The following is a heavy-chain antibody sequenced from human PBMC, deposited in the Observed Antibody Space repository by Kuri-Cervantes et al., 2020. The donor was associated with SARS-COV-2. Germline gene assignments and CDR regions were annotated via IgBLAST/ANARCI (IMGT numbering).Heavy chain of an antibody. CDR1: GFTFSSYG. V-gene: IGHV3-33*08. Sequence: GGSLRLSCAASGFTFSSYGMHWVRQAPGKGLEWVAVIWYDGSNKYYADSVKGRFTISRDNSKNTLYLQMNSLRAEDTAVYYCARDYGSGPSGAYYYYGMDVWGQGTTVTVSS. J-gene: IGHJ6*02. D-gene: IGHD3-10*01. CDR2: IWYDGSNK. CDR3: ARDYGSGPSGAYYYYGMDV.